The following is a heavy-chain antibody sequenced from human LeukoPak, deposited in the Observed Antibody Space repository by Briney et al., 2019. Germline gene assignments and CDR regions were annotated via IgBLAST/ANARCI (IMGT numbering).Heavy chain of an antibody. J-gene: IGHJ4*02. CDR1: GFTVSSNY. CDR3: ARGTVVPAATFDY. Sequence: GGSLGLSCAASGFTVSSNYMSWVRQAPGKGLEWVSVIYSGGSTYYADSVKGRFTISRDNSKNTLYLQMNSLRAEDTAVYYCARGTVVPAATFDYWGQGTLVTVSS. V-gene: IGHV3-66*02. D-gene: IGHD2-2*01. CDR2: IYSGGST.